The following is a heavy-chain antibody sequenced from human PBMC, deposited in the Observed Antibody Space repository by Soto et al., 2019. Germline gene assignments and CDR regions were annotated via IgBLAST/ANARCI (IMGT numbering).Heavy chain of an antibody. V-gene: IGHV1-18*04. CDR1: GYTFTSYG. D-gene: IGHD2-2*01. CDR2: ISAYNGNT. CDR3: ATAPSYCSSTSCYADLSDGVIDY. Sequence: ASVKVSCKASGYTFTSYGISWVRQAPGQGLEWMGWISAYNGNTNYAQKLQGRVTMTTDTSTSTAYMELRSLRSDDTAVYYCATAPSYCSSTSCYADLSDGVIDYWGQGTLVTVSS. J-gene: IGHJ4*02.